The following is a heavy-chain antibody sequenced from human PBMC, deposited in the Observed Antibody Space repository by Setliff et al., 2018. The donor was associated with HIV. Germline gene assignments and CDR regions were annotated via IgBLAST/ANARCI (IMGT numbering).Heavy chain of an antibody. CDR2: IKSKSDDGTT. D-gene: IGHD4-17*01. J-gene: IGHJ6*03. V-gene: IGHV3-15*01. CDR3: TSRRKTTYYYYYMDV. CDR1: GFTFSNAW. Sequence: SGGSLRLSCAASGFTFSNAWMSWVRQAPGKGLEWVGRIKSKSDDGTTDYAAPVKGRFTISRDDSKNTLYLQMNSLKTEDTAVYYCTSRRKTTYYYYYMDVWGKGTTVTVSS.